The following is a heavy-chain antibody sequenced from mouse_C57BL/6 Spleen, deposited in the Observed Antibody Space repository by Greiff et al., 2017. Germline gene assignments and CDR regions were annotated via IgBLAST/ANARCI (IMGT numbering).Heavy chain of an antibody. V-gene: IGHV10-3*01. D-gene: IGHD1-1*01. J-gene: IGHJ4*01. CDR2: IRHKSSNSAT. Sequence: EVQVVESGGGLVQPKGSLKLSCAASGFTFNTYAMHWVRQAPGQGLEWVARIRHKSSNSATYYADTVKDRFTISRDDSQSMLYLQMNNLKTEDTAMYYCVRYGRDYAMDYWGQGTSVTVSS. CDR1: GFTFNTYA. CDR3: VRYGRDYAMDY.